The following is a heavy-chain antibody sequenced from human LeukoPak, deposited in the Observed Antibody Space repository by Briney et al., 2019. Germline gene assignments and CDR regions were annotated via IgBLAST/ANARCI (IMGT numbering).Heavy chain of an antibody. Sequence: GGSLRLSCAASGFTFSSYVMHWVRQAPGKGLEWVAVISYDGSNKYYADSVKGRFTIPRDNSKNTRYLQMNSLRAEDTAVYYCAIDYSDSSGYLRYFQHWGQGTLVTVSS. V-gene: IGHV3-30*03. CDR1: GFTFSSYV. CDR3: AIDYSDSSGYLRYFQH. D-gene: IGHD3-22*01. J-gene: IGHJ1*01. CDR2: ISYDGSNK.